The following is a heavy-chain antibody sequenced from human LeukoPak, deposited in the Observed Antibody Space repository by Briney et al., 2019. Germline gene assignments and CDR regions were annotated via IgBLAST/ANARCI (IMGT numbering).Heavy chain of an antibody. Sequence: GGSLRLSCVASGFTFSSYSMNWVRQAPGKGLEWVSSISSSSSYIYYADSVKGRFTISRDNAKNSLYLQMNSLRAEDTAVYYCARGPYYYDSSGYYYWGQGTLVTVSS. J-gene: IGHJ4*02. CDR1: GFTFSSYS. CDR2: ISSSSSYI. V-gene: IGHV3-21*01. D-gene: IGHD3-22*01. CDR3: ARGPYYYDSSGYYY.